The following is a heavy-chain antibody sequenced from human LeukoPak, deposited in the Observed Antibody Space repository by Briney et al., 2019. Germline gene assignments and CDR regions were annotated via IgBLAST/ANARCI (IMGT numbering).Heavy chain of an antibody. V-gene: IGHV4-4*07. J-gene: IGHJ3*02. CDR2: IYTSGST. CDR1: GGSISSYY. D-gene: IGHD1-26*01. CDR3: ARDFHTGSYRSAFDI. Sequence: SETLSLTFTVSGGSISSYYWSWIRQPAGKGLEWIGRIYTSGSTNYNPSLKSRVTMSVDTSKNQFSLKLSSVTAADTAVYYCARDFHTGSYRSAFDIWGQGTMVTVSS.